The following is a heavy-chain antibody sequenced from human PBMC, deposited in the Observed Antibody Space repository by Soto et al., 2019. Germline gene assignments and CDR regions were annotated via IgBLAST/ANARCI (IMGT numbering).Heavy chain of an antibody. Sequence: GGSLRLSCAASGATFSDYGMHWVRQAPGKGLEWVAVVSYDGTNKHYADSVKGRFTISRDNSKNTLFLQMNSLRTEDTAVYYCAKDYFMSTSGGVIVKKWFDPWRQGTQVTVSS. CDR2: VSYDGTNK. D-gene: IGHD3-16*02. CDR3: AKDYFMSTSGGVIVKKWFDP. J-gene: IGHJ5*02. V-gene: IGHV3-30*18. CDR1: GATFSDYG.